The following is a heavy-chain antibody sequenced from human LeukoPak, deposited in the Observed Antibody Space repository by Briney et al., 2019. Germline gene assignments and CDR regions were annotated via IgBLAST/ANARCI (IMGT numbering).Heavy chain of an antibody. CDR2: IYHSGST. J-gene: IGHJ5*02. CDR3: ASSFYYDSSGYYFRDRPFDP. D-gene: IGHD3-22*01. Sequence: SETLSLTCVVSGGSISLYYWSWIRQSPGKGLEWIGSIYHSGSTYYNPSLKSRVTISVDTSKNQFSLKLSSVTAADTAVYYCASSFYYDSSGYYFRDRPFDPWGQGTLVTVSS. CDR1: GGSISLYY. V-gene: IGHV4-38-2*01.